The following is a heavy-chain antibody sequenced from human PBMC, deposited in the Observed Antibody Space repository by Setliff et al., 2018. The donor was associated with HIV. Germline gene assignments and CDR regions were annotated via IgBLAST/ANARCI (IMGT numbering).Heavy chain of an antibody. Sequence: GGSLRLSCAASGFTFSSYWMSWVRQAPGKGLEWVANIKQDGSEKYYVDSVRGRFTISRDNAKKSLYLQMNSLRAEDTAVYYCVRDVYTSNWYLNWFDPWGQGTLVTVSS. CDR3: VRDVYTSNWYLNWFDP. CDR2: IKQDGSEK. J-gene: IGHJ5*02. CDR1: GFTFSSYW. D-gene: IGHD6-13*01. V-gene: IGHV3-7*01.